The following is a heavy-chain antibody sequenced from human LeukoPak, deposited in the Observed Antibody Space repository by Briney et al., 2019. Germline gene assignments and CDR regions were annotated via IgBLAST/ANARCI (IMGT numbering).Heavy chain of an antibody. V-gene: IGHV3-30*18. J-gene: IGHJ4*02. CDR3: AKGVRGWELLSGLDY. Sequence: GRSLRLSCAASGFTFSSYGMHWVRQARGKGLEWVAVISYDGSNKYYADSVKGRFTISRDNSKNTLYLQMNSLRAEDTAVYYCAKGVRGWELLSGLDYWGQGTLVTVSS. CDR1: GFTFSSYG. D-gene: IGHD1-26*01. CDR2: ISYDGSNK.